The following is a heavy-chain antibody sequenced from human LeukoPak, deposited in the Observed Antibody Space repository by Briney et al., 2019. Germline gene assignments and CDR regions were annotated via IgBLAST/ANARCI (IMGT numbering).Heavy chain of an antibody. Sequence: SETLSLTCTVSGGSISSGGYYWSWIRQPPGKGLEWIGYIYHSGSTYYNPSLKSRVTISVDRSKNQFSLKLSSVTAADTAVYYCASTTVVTGVFDYWGQGTLVTVSS. D-gene: IGHD4-23*01. J-gene: IGHJ4*02. CDR2: IYHSGST. V-gene: IGHV4-30-2*01. CDR3: ASTTVVTGVFDY. CDR1: GGSISSGGYY.